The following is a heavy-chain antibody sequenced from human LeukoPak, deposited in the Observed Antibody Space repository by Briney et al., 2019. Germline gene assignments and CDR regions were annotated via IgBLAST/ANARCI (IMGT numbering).Heavy chain of an antibody. D-gene: IGHD6-19*01. J-gene: IGHJ4*02. CDR1: GYSISSGYY. CDR2: IYHSGST. CDR3: ARGSSGWYYLDY. V-gene: IGHV4-38-2*02. Sequence: PSETLSLTCTVSGYSISSGYYWGWIRQPPGKGLEWIGSIYHSGSTYYNPSLKSRVTISVDTSKNQFSLKLSSVTAADTAVYYCARGSSGWYYLDYWGQGTLVTVSS.